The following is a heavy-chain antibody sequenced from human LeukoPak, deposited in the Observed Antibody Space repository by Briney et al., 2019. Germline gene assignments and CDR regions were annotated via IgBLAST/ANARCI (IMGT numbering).Heavy chain of an antibody. CDR2: ISAVGGST. CDR3: AKESGKVDY. Sequence: PGGSLRLSCVPSGLNSADSAMHWVRHPPGKGLEWVSLISAVGGSTFSADSVKGRFSISRDNTINSLYLQMNSQRSEATAMYYCAKESGKVDYWGQGTLVAVSS. CDR1: GLNSADSA. V-gene: IGHV3-43*02. J-gene: IGHJ4*02.